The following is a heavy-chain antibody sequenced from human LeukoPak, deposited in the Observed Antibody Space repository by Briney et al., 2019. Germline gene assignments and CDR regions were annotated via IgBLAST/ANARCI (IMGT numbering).Heavy chain of an antibody. CDR3: AKSKIKMVAAQYYFDY. Sequence: GSLRLSFAASGFTFRSHGLHWVRQAPGKGLEWVAGISYDGSNKYYADSVKGRFTISRDNSKNTLYLQMNSLRAEDTAVYYCAKSKIKMVAAQYYFDYWGQGTLVTVSS. V-gene: IGHV3-30*18. CDR2: ISYDGSNK. CDR1: GFTFRSHG. D-gene: IGHD2-15*01. J-gene: IGHJ4*02.